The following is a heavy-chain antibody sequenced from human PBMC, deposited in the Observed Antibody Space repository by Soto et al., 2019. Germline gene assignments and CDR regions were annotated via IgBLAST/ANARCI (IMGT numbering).Heavy chain of an antibody. CDR2: IYHSGST. D-gene: IGHD1-26*01. V-gene: IGHV4-4*02. CDR3: ARRPALHFDY. J-gene: IGHJ4*02. Sequence: QVQLQESGPGLVKPSETLSLTCAVSGGSISTSNWWRWVRQPPGEGLEWIGEIYHSGSTNYNPSLKIRVTISVDKSKNQFSLNLSSETAADTAAYYCARRPALHFDYWGQGNLVTVSS. CDR1: GGSISTSNW.